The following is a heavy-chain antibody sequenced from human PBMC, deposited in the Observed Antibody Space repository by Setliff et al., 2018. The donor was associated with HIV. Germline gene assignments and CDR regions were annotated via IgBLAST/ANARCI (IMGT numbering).Heavy chain of an antibody. CDR1: GFTFSRYN. CDR3: ARGPDCSGGSCYLGFDY. V-gene: IGHV3-30-3*01. Sequence: PGGSLRLSCATSGFTFSRYNMHWVRQAPGKGLEWVAVITYDESIQYFAMSVKGRFTISRDNSENMLYLRMNSLRAEDTAVYFCARGPDCSGGSCYLGFDYWGQGTLVTVSS. D-gene: IGHD2-15*01. J-gene: IGHJ4*02. CDR2: ITYDESIQ.